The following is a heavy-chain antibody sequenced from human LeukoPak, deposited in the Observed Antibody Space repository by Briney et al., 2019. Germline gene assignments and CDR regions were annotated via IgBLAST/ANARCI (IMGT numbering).Heavy chain of an antibody. CDR3: SGDPGDY. D-gene: IGHD3-10*01. CDR2: IYSGGPT. Sequence: GGSLRLSCAASGFTFSSYSMNWVRQAPGKGLEWVSLIYSGGPTSYADSVKGRFTISRDNTKNTLYLQMNSLRAEDTAVYFCSGDPGDYWGQGTLVTVSS. V-gene: IGHV3-66*01. CDR1: GFTFSSYS. J-gene: IGHJ4*02.